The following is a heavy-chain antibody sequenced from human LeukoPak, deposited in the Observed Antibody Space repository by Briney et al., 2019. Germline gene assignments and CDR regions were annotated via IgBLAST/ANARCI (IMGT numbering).Heavy chain of an antibody. D-gene: IGHD3-10*02. CDR3: AELGITMIGGV. Sequence: GGALRLSCAASGFTFSTFAMIWVRQAPGKGLEWVSYISCCSSPLYYVDSVKGRFRISSDNDKKQLDLQIKSLRAEDIVVYYCAELGITMIGGVWGKGTTVTISS. CDR2: ISCCSSPL. J-gene: IGHJ6*04. CDR1: GFTFSTFA. V-gene: IGHV3-48*04.